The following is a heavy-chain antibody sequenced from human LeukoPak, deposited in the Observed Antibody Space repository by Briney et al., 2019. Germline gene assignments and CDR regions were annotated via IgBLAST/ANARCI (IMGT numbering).Heavy chain of an antibody. Sequence: GGSLRLSCAASGFTFSDYAIHWVRQAPGKGLEWVSAISYDGSSQYYADSLKGRLTVSGDNSKNTVYLQMNSLRAEDSAVYYCARPQGGRQLWLHYDYWGQGTQVTVSS. CDR1: GFTFSDYA. D-gene: IGHD5-18*01. J-gene: IGHJ4*02. V-gene: IGHV3-30-3*01. CDR2: ISYDGSSQ. CDR3: ARPQGGRQLWLHYDY.